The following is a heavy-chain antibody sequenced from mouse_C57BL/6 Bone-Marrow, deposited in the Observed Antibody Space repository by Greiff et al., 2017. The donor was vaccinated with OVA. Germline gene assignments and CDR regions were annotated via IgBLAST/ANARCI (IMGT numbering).Heavy chain of an antibody. V-gene: IGHV1-15*01. CDR2: IDPETGGT. CDR1: GYTFTDYE. D-gene: IGHD1-2*01. CDR3: TSRLFAY. Sequence: VQLQQSGAELVRPGASVTLSCKASGYTFTDYEMHWVEQTPVHGLEWIGAIDPETGGTAYNQKFKGKAILTADKSSSTAYMELRSLTSEDSAVYYCTSRLFAYWGQGTLVTVSA. J-gene: IGHJ3*01.